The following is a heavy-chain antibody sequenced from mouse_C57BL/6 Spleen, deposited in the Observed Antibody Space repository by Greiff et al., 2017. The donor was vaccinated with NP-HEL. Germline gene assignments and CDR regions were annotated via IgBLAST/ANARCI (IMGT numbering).Heavy chain of an antibody. CDR1: GYTFTSYG. J-gene: IGHJ2*01. CDR2: IYPRSGNT. Sequence: QVQLKESGAELARPGASVKLSCKASGYTFTSYGISWVKQRTGQGLEWIGEIYPRSGNTYYNEKFKGKATLTADKSSSTAYMELRSLTSEDSAVYFCARGYDYDYFDYWGQGTTLTVSS. V-gene: IGHV1-81*01. CDR3: ARGYDYDYFDY. D-gene: IGHD2-4*01.